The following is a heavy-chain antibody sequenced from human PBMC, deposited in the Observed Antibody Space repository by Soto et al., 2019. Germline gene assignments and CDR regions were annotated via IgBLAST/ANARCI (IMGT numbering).Heavy chain of an antibody. J-gene: IGHJ1*01. D-gene: IGHD6-13*01. Sequence: QVQLQESGPGLVKPSQTLSLTCTVSGGSISSGGYYWSWIRQHPGKGLEWIGYIYYSGSTYYNPSLKSRVTISVDTSKNQFSLKRSSVTAADTAVYYCARARIAAAGTGYFQHWGQGTLVTVSS. CDR3: ARARIAAAGTGYFQH. CDR2: IYYSGST. CDR1: GGSISSGGYY. V-gene: IGHV4-31*03.